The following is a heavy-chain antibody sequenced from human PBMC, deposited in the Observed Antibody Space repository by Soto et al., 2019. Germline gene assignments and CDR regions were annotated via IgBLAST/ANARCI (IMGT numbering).Heavy chain of an antibody. J-gene: IGHJ5*02. CDR1: GFTFSSYG. V-gene: IGHV3-33*01. CDR2: IWYDGSNK. D-gene: IGHD3-16*01. Sequence: GGSLRLSCAASGFTFSSYGMHWVRQAPGKGLEWVAVIWYDGSNKYYADSVKGRFTISRDNSKNTLYLQMNSLRAEDTAVYYCARDRGGERTVANWFDPWGQGTLVTVSS. CDR3: ARDRGGERTVANWFDP.